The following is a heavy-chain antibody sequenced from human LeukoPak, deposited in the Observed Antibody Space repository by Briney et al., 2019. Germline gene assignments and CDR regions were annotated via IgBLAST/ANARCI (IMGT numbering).Heavy chain of an antibody. J-gene: IGHJ4*02. V-gene: IGHV4-39*07. Sequence: PSGTLSLTCTVSGGSISSSSYYWGWIRQPPGKGLEWIGSIYYSGSTYYNPSLKSRVTISVDTSKNQFSLKLSSVTAADTAVYYCARDLRNYGDYDNWGQGTLVTVSS. CDR3: ARDLRNYGDYDN. CDR2: IYYSGST. D-gene: IGHD4-17*01. CDR1: GGSISSSSYY.